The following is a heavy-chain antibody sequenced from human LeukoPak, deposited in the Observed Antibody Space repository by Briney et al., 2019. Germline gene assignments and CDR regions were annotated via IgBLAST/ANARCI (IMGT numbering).Heavy chain of an antibody. CDR2: ISSSSSYI. CDR3: ARDKSPRGI. CDR1: GFTISSYS. V-gene: IGHV3-21*01. Sequence: GGPLRLSCAASGFTISSYSMNGLRHAPGKGLEGVSYISSSSSYIYYADSVKGRFTISRDNTKNSLYQQMNSMRAEDTAVYYCARDKSPRGIWGQGTMVTVSS. J-gene: IGHJ3*02.